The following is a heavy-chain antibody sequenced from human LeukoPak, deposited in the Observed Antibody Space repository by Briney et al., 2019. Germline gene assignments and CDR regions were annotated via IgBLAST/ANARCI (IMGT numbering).Heavy chain of an antibody. CDR3: AREMTTRGMDV. D-gene: IGHD1-1*01. J-gene: IGHJ6*02. CDR2: IYSGGFT. V-gene: IGHV3-53*01. CDR1: GFTVSSNY. Sequence: GGSLRLSCAASGFTVSSNYMTWVRLAPGKGLEWVSVIYSGGFTYYADSVKGRFTISRDNAKNSLYLQMDSLRAEDTAVYYCAREMTTRGMDVWGQGTTVTVSS.